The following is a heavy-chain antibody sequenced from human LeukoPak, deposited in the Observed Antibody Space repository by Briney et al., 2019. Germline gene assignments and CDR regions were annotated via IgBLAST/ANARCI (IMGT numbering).Heavy chain of an antibody. CDR1: GFTFSSYW. V-gene: IGHV3-7*01. CDR3: ARDEIYYDILTGYRHFDY. Sequence: PGGSLRLSCEASGFTFSSYWMSWVRQAPGKGLEWVANIKQDGSEKKYLDSAKGRFTISRDNAKNSMYLQMNSLRAEDTAVYYCARDEIYYDILTGYRHFDYWGQGTLVTVFS. D-gene: IGHD3-9*01. CDR2: IKQDGSEK. J-gene: IGHJ4*02.